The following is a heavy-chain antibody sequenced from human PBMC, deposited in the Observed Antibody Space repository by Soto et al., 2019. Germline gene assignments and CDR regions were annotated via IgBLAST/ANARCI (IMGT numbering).Heavy chain of an antibody. D-gene: IGHD3-10*01. V-gene: IGHV3-74*01. J-gene: IGHJ4*01. CDR3: TIGWGVTDY. CDR2: INIDGSIT. CDR1: GFSLSHYW. Sequence: EVQLVESGGGLIQHGGDLRLNCTAYGFSLSHYWMHWIHQVPGKGLVWVSRINIDGSITDYAPSVKGRFTISRDNAKNTLYLQMNSLADDDTAVYYCTIGWGVTDYLGRGTLVTVSS.